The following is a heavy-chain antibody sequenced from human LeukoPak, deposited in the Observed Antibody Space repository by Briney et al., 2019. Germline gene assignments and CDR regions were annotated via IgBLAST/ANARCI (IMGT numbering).Heavy chain of an antibody. CDR3: ARATGYSYGYHYMDV. CDR2: ISVSGDHT. J-gene: IGHJ6*03. CDR1: GFTFSTHD. V-gene: IGHV3-23*01. D-gene: IGHD5-18*01. Sequence: PGGSLRLSCAASGFTFSTHDMSWVRQAPGKGLEWVSVISVSGDHTYYVDSVKGRFTISRDDSKNTLYLQMNSLRAEDTAVYYCARATGYSYGYHYMDVWGKGTTVTVSS.